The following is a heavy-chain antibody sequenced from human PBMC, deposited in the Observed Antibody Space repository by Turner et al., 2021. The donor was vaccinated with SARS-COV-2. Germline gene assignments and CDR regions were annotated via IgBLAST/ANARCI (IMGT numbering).Heavy chain of an antibody. D-gene: IGHD3-22*01. Sequence: EVQLVESGGGLVKPGGSLRLSRAASGFTFSSYSMNWVRQAPGKGLEWVSSISSSNYYIYYADSVKGRFTISRDNAKNSLYLQMNSLRAEDTAVYYCARWAYYDSSGYYPSHFDYWGQGTLVTVSS. CDR2: ISSSNYYI. CDR1: GFTFSSYS. V-gene: IGHV3-21*01. J-gene: IGHJ4*02. CDR3: ARWAYYDSSGYYPSHFDY.